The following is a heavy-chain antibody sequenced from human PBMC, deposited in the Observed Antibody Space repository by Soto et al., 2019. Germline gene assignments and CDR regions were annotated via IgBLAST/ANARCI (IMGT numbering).Heavy chain of an antibody. CDR3: AKPRGVLGYCSSTSCSRRGYSGYDPLGY. J-gene: IGHJ4*02. D-gene: IGHD2-2*01. CDR1: GFTFSSYA. V-gene: IGHV3-23*01. CDR2: ISGSGGST. Sequence: GGPLRLSCAASGFTFSSYAMSWVRQAPGKGLEWVSAISGSGGSTYYADSGKGRFTISRDNSKNTLYLQMNSLRAEDTAVYYCAKPRGVLGYCSSTSCSRRGYSGYDPLGYWGQGTLVTVSS.